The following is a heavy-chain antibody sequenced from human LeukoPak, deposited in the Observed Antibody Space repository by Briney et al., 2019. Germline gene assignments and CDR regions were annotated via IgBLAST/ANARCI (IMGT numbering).Heavy chain of an antibody. Sequence: GGSLRLSCAASGFTVSSNYMSWVRQAPGKGLEWVSVIYSGGSTYYADSVKGRFTISRDNSKNTPYLQMNSLRAEDTAVYYCARAGDGWTTVTENWFDPWGQGTLVTVSS. J-gene: IGHJ5*02. CDR2: IYSGGST. D-gene: IGHD4-11*01. CDR1: GFTVSSNY. V-gene: IGHV3-66*02. CDR3: ARAGDGWTTVTENWFDP.